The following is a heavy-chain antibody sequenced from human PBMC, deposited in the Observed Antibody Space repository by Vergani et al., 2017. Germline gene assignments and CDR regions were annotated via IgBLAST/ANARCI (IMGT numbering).Heavy chain of an antibody. CDR3: VHRMGYFDWDGAFDV. V-gene: IGHV2-5*01. J-gene: IGHJ3*01. Sequence: QITLRESGPTLVKPTQTLTLTCTFSGFSLTTGGEGVGWIRQPPGRALEWLAFVYWNDDARVSPSLKSRVTITKNTSKNEVILTMATMYPVDTATYYCVHRMGYFDWDGAFDVWGPGTMVTVSS. D-gene: IGHD3-9*01. CDR2: VYWNDDA. CDR1: GFSLTTGGEG.